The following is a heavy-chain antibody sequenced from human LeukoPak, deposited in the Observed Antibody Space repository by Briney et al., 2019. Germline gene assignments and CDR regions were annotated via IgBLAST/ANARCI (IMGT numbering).Heavy chain of an antibody. D-gene: IGHD1-26*01. J-gene: IGHJ6*03. CDR1: GYTFTGYY. CDR3: ARASSEVSLGFYYYMDV. V-gene: IGHV1-2*02. CDR2: INPYSGDT. Sequence: ASVKVSCKASGYTFTGYYMYWVRQAPGQGLEWMGWINPYSGDTNYAQKFQGRVTMTRDSSINKAYMELSRLRSDDTAEYYCARASSEVSLGFYYYMDVWGKGTTVTVSS.